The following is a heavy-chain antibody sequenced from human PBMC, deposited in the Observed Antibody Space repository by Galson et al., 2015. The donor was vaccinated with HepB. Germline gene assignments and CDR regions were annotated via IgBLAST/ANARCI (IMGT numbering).Heavy chain of an antibody. CDR2: INTNTGNP. Sequence: SVKVSCKASGYTFTSYAMNWVRQAPGQGLEWMGWINTNTGNPTYTQGFTGRFVFSLDTSVSTAYLQISSLKAEDTAVYYCARTHPRIKIFGVVIIDSGFDPWGQGTLVTVSS. V-gene: IGHV7-4-1*02. CDR3: ARTHPRIKIFGVVIIDSGFDP. CDR1: GYTFTSYA. D-gene: IGHD3-3*01. J-gene: IGHJ5*02.